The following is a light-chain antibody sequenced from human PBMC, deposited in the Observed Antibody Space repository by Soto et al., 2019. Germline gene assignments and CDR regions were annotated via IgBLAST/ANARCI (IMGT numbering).Light chain of an antibody. CDR1: QRVNSN. J-gene: IGKJ1*01. CDR3: QKYGSSGT. Sequence: IVMTQSPATLSVSPGERATLSCRASQRVNSNVAWYQQKPGQAXRLXXXXAXXXAXGIXXXXSGGGSGEDLALTPGSLGSEDFAVYYCQKYGSSGTFGQGTKVDIK. V-gene: IGKV3D-15*01. CDR2: XAX.